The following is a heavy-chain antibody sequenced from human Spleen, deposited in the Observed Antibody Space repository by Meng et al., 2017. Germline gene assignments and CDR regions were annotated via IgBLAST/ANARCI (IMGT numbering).Heavy chain of an antibody. CDR2: IYFGGST. V-gene: IGHV4-39*07. Sequence: LQASGPGLVKLSEPLSLTCTFSGGTMSIRDYYWGWIRQPPGKGLEWIGTIYFGGSTYYNPSLESRVTISKDMSNNQFSLRLSSVTAADTAVYYCARGRGQGLTGELDYWGQGTLVTVSS. D-gene: IGHD7-27*01. J-gene: IGHJ4*02. CDR1: GGTMSIRDYY. CDR3: ARGRGQGLTGELDY.